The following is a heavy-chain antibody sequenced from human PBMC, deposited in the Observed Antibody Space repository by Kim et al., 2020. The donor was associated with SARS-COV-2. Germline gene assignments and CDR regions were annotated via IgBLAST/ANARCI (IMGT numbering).Heavy chain of an antibody. CDR3: GRDMSEFREEFDH. Sequence: ADSVKGRFTISRDNAKNTLYLQMNSLRAEDTAVYYCGRDMSEFREEFDHWGQGTLVTVSS. V-gene: IGHV3-74*01. J-gene: IGHJ4*02. D-gene: IGHD2-21*01.